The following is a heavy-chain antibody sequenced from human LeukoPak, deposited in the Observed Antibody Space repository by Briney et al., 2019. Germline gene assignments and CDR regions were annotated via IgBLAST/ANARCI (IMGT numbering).Heavy chain of an antibody. CDR1: GGSISSYY. D-gene: IGHD6-13*01. V-gene: IGHV4-59*01. Sequence: SETLSLTCTVSGGSISSYYWSWIRQPPGKGLEWIGYVYYSGSTNYNPSLKSRVTISVDTSKNQFSLKLSSVTAADTAVYYCAREGPYSSSWFDYWGQGTLVTVSS. J-gene: IGHJ4*02. CDR3: AREGPYSSSWFDY. CDR2: VYYSGST.